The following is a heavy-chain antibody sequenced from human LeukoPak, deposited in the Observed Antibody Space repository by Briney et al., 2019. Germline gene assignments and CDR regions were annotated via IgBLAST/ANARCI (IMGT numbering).Heavy chain of an antibody. Sequence: GGSLRLSCAASGFTFSSYSMNWVRQAPGKGLEWVSSISSRSSYIYYADSVKGRFTISRDNAKNSLYLQMNSLRAEDTAVYYCARVGYSSSWHSGSAFDIWGQGTMVTVSS. D-gene: IGHD6-13*01. CDR2: ISSRSSYI. CDR1: GFTFSSYS. J-gene: IGHJ3*02. V-gene: IGHV3-21*01. CDR3: ARVGYSSSWHSGSAFDI.